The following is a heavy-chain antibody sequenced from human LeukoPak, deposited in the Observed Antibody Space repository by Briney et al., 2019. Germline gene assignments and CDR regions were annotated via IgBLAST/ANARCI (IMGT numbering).Heavy chain of an antibody. D-gene: IGHD3-22*01. V-gene: IGHV4-59*01. J-gene: IGHJ4*02. CDR1: GGSISSYY. Sequence: SETVSLTCTVSGGSISSYYWSWIRQPPGKGLEWIGYIYYSGSTNYNPSLKSRVTISVDTSKNQFSLKLSSVTAADTAVYYCARAPYYYDSSGYYSFDYWGQGTLVTVSS. CDR3: ARAPYYYDSSGYYSFDY. CDR2: IYYSGST.